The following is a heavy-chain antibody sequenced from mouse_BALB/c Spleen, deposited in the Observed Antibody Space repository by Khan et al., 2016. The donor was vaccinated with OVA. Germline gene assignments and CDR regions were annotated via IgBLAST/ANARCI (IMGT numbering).Heavy chain of an antibody. J-gene: IGHJ2*01. V-gene: IGHV5-6-4*01. CDR3: PRQRGYDGHNPDVDY. D-gene: IGHD2-2*01. CDR2: ISSGGTYT. CDR1: GFSFSSYS. Sequence: DVQLVESGGGLVRPGGSLKLSCAASGFSFSSYSMSWVRQTPEKRLEWVATISSGGTYTYYPDSVKGRFTISRDNAKNTLYLQMSSLKSEDTAMYYFPRQRGYDGHNPDVDYWGQGTTLTVSS.